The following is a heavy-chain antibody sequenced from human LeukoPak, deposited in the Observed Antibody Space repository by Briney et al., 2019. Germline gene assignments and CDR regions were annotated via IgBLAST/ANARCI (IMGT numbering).Heavy chain of an antibody. CDR3: ARHSPTRNYDYVWGSYRYTHSFDY. V-gene: IGHV4-59*08. Sequence: SETLSLTCTVSGGSISSYYWSWIRQPPGKGLEWIAYISDIGSTYYNPSLKSRVTISVDTSKNQFSLKLSSVTAADTAVYYCARHSPTRNYDYVWGSYRYTHSFDYWGQGTLVTVSS. CDR1: GGSISSYY. D-gene: IGHD3-16*02. CDR2: ISDIGST. J-gene: IGHJ4*02.